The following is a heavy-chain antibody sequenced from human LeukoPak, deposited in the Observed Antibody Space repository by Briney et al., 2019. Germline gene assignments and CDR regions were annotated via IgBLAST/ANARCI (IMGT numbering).Heavy chain of an antibody. CDR3: AIERMATDAFDI. Sequence: ASVKVSCKASGYTFTSYGISWVRQAPGQGLEWMGWISAYNGNTNYAQKLQGRVTMTTDTSTSTAYMELRSLRSDDTAVYYCAIERMATDAFDIWGQGTMVTVSS. J-gene: IGHJ3*02. CDR2: ISAYNGNT. D-gene: IGHD5-24*01. V-gene: IGHV1-18*01. CDR1: GYTFTSYG.